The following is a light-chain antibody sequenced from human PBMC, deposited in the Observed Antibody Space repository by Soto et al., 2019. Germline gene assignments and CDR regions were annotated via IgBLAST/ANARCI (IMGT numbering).Light chain of an antibody. V-gene: IGKV3-20*01. CDR3: QQYGSSPRT. CDR2: DAS. Sequence: EIVLTQSPGTLSLSPGERATLSCRASQSVSSSYLAWYQQKPGQAPRLLIYDASSRATAIPVRFSGSGSGTDFTLTISRLEPEDFAQYYCQQYGSSPRTFGQGTKVEIK. J-gene: IGKJ1*01. CDR1: QSVSSSY.